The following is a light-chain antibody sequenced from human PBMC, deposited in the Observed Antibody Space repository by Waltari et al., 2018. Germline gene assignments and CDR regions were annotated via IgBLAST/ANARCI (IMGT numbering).Light chain of an antibody. Sequence: DTQLSQFPSTLAASVGDRVTITCRAREAINKWLAWYQQKPGKAPKVLIYDASTLQSGVPSRFSGSGSGTEFTLTISALQSEDLAVYYCHQYNHWPTFTFGQGTKLQIE. V-gene: IGKV1-5*01. CDR1: EAINKW. J-gene: IGKJ2*01. CDR2: DAS. CDR3: HQYNHWPTFT.